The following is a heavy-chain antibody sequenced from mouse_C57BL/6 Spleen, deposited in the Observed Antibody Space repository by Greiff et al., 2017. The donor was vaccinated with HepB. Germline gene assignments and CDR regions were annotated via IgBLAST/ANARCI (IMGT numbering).Heavy chain of an antibody. D-gene: IGHD2-1*01. CDR3: ARIHYGNCYFDY. CDR2: IDPSDSYT. CDR1: GYTFTSYW. V-gene: IGHV1-69*01. Sequence: QVQLQQPGAELVMPGASVKLSCKASGYTFTSYWMHWVKQRPGQGLEWIGEIDPSDSYTNYNQKFKGKSTLTVDKSSSTAYMQLSSLTSEDSAVYYCARIHYGNCYFDYWGQGTTLTVSS. J-gene: IGHJ2*01.